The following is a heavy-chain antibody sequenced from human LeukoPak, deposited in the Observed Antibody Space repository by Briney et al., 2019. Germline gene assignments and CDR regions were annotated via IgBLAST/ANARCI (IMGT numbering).Heavy chain of an antibody. J-gene: IGHJ4*02. CDR2: IKEDGSEK. Sequence: GGSLRLSCAASGFTYTTYWMTWVRQAPGKGLEWVANIKEDGSEKNYVDSVKGRFTISRDNAKNSLYLQMNSLRAEDTAVYYCARDGNGKSLDFDYWGQGTRVTVSS. CDR1: GFTYTTYW. D-gene: IGHD1-1*01. CDR3: ARDGNGKSLDFDY. V-gene: IGHV3-7*01.